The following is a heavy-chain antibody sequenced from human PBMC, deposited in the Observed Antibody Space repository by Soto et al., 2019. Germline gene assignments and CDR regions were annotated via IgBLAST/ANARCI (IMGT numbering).Heavy chain of an antibody. V-gene: IGHV1-46*01. J-gene: IGHJ6*02. Sequence: ASVKVSCKASGYTFTSYYMHWVRQAPGQGLEWMGIINPSGGSTSYAQKFQGRVTMTRDTSTGTVYMELSSLRSEDTAVYYCASPGINPQDGMDVWGQGTTVTVSS. CDR3: ASPGINPQDGMDV. D-gene: IGHD1-20*01. CDR1: GYTFTSYY. CDR2: INPSGGST.